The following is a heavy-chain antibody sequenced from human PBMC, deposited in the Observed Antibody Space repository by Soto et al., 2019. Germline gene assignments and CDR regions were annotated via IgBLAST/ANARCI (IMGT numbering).Heavy chain of an antibody. D-gene: IGHD6-19*01. J-gene: IGHJ4*02. Sequence: SQTLSLTCAISGDSVSSNSSAWNWIRQSPSRGLEWLGRTYYRSKWYNDYAVSVKSRITINPDTSKNQFSLQLNSVTPEDTAVYYCARDKPVSYRSGWYDLDYWGEGPMVTVSS. CDR2: TYYRSKWYN. CDR1: GDSVSSNSSA. V-gene: IGHV6-1*01. CDR3: ARDKPVSYRSGWYDLDY.